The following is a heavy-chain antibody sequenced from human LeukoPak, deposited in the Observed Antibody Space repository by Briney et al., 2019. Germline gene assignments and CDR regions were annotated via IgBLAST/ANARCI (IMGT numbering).Heavy chain of an antibody. D-gene: IGHD4-23*01. CDR3: ARWRGGLYFDY. CDR1: GFTFSSHC. CDR2: INTDGSST. J-gene: IGHJ4*02. Sequence: GGSLRLSCAASGFTFSSHCMHWVRQAPGQGLVWVSRINTDGSSTNYADSVKGRFTISRDNAKSTLFLQMNSLRAEDTAVYYCARWRGGLYFDYWGQGSLVTVSP. V-gene: IGHV3-74*01.